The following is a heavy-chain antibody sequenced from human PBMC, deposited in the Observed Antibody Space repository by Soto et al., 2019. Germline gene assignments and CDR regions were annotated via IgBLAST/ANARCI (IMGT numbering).Heavy chain of an antibody. J-gene: IGHJ3*02. CDR1: GFTVSSNY. CDR2: IYSGGST. CDR3: ARELGYCSSTSCYSTPRWAFDI. Sequence: GGSLGLSCAASGFTVSSNYMSWVRQAPGKGLEWVSVIYSGGSTYYADSVKGRFTISRHNSKNTLYLQMNSLRAEDTAVYYCARELGYCSSTSCYSTPRWAFDIWGQGTMVTVSS. D-gene: IGHD2-2*01. V-gene: IGHV3-53*04.